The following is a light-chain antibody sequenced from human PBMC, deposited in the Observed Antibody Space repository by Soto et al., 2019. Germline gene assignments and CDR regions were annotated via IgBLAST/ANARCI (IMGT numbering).Light chain of an antibody. CDR1: QSFSSTY. CDR2: GAS. CDR3: QQYSSSPIT. V-gene: IGKV3-20*01. J-gene: IGKJ5*01. Sequence: EIVLTQSPCTLSLSPWERATLSFMASQSFSSTYLAWYQQKPGQAPRLLIYGASSRATGIPDRFSGGGSGTDFSLTISRLDPEDFAVYYCQQYSSSPITFGQGTRLEIK.